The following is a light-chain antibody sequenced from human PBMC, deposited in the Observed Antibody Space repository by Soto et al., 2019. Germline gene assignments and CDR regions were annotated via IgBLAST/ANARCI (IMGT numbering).Light chain of an antibody. CDR2: KIS. J-gene: IGKJ2*01. Sequence: DIVLTKTRLSSPVTLGQPASISCRSSQSLVHIYGNTYFNWLQQRPGQPPRLIIYKISNRFPGVPDRVSGSGAGTDFTLKISRGEAEDVGVYYCMQATQSYTFGQGNRLEIK. CDR3: MQATQSYT. CDR1: QSLVHIYGNTY. V-gene: IGKV2-24*01.